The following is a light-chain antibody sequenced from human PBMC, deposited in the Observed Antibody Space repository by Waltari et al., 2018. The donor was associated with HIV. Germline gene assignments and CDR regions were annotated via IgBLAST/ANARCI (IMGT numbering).Light chain of an antibody. CDR1: QNVLSSSNNKTY. V-gene: IGKV4-1*01. J-gene: IGKJ1*01. CDR3: HQYYTTPRT. Sequence: DIVLTQSPDSLAVSLGERATINCKSSQNVLSSSNNKTYLAWSQQKPGQSPKVLIYGASTRESGVPDRFGGSGSGTHFTLTISSLQAEDVAVYFCHQYYTTPRTFGQGTKVEV. CDR2: GAS.